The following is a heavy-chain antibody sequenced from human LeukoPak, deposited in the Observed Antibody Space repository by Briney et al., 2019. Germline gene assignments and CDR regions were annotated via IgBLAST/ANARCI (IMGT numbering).Heavy chain of an antibody. CDR1: GFTFSSYS. D-gene: IGHD3-22*01. V-gene: IGHV3-7*01. J-gene: IGHJ4*02. Sequence: GGSLRLSCAASGFTFSSYSMNWVRQAPGKELEWVANINQGGSEKYYVDSVKGRFTISRDNAKNPLYLEMNSLRAEDTAVYYCLRENHDSGWSFDYWGQGTLVTVSS. CDR2: INQGGSEK. CDR3: LRENHDSGWSFDY.